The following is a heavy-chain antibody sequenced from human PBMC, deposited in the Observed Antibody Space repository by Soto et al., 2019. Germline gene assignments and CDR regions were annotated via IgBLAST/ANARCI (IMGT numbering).Heavy chain of an antibody. V-gene: IGHV1-69*13. CDR3: AGVSYSSSDYYYYGMDV. J-gene: IGHJ6*02. D-gene: IGHD6-6*01. CDR2: IIPIFGTA. Sequence: GASVKVSCKASGGTFSSYAISWVRQAPGQGLEWMGGIIPIFGTANYAQKFQGRVTITADESTSTAYMELSSLRSEDTAVYYCAGVSYSSSDYYYYGMDVWGQGTTVTASS. CDR1: GGTFSSYA.